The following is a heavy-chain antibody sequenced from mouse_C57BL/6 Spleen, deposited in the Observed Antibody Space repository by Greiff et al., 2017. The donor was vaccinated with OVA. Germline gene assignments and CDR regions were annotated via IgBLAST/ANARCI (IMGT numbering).Heavy chain of an antibody. J-gene: IGHJ3*01. D-gene: IGHD2-4*01. V-gene: IGHV1-82*01. Sequence: VKLMESGPELVKPGASVKISCKASGYAFSSSWMNWVKQRPGQGLEWIGRIYPGDGDTTYNGKFKGKATLTADKSSSTAYMQLSSLTSEDSAVYFCARTGDYDWFAYWGQGTLVTVSA. CDR1: GYAFSSSW. CDR2: IYPGDGDT. CDR3: ARTGDYDWFAY.